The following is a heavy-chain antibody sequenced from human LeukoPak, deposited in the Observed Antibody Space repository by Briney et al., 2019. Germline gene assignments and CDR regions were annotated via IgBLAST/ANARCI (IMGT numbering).Heavy chain of an antibody. CDR3: ARDLLLWFGEISGAFDY. CDR1: GFAVSSYY. Sequence: GGSLRLSCAASGFAVSSYYMSWVRQAPGKGLEWVSFIDSGGSAYYADSVKGRFTISRDNSKNTLYLQMNSLRAEDTAVYYCARDLLLWFGEISGAFDYWGQGTLVTASS. CDR2: IDSGGSA. J-gene: IGHJ4*02. V-gene: IGHV3-53*01. D-gene: IGHD3-10*01.